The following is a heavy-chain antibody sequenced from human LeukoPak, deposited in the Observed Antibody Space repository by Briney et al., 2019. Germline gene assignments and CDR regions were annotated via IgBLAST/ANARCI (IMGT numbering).Heavy chain of an antibody. Sequence: SETLSLTCTVSGGSFSSGSYYWSWIRQPPGKGLEWIGYIDYSGSTNYTPSLKSRVTISVDTSKNQFSLKLSSVTAADTALYYCAREAWVSGDSKYRYYGIDVWGQGTTVTVSS. D-gene: IGHD4-17*01. CDR2: IDYSGST. V-gene: IGHV4-61*01. CDR1: GGSFSSGSYY. J-gene: IGHJ6*02. CDR3: AREAWVSGDSKYRYYGIDV.